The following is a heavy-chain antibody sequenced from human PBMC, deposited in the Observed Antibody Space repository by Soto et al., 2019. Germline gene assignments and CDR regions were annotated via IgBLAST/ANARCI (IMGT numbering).Heavy chain of an antibody. J-gene: IGHJ4*02. V-gene: IGHV4-4*02. D-gene: IGHD6-13*01. Sequence: QVQLQESGPGLVKPSGTLSLTCAVSGGSIDSSDWWNWVRQPPGKGLEWIGEIFHGGTIIYNPSLKCRVTISVDKSRNQFSLELTSVTAADTAVYYCARDHHYRNSWSFDSWGQGTLVTVSS. CDR3: ARDHHYRNSWSFDS. CDR1: GGSIDSSDW. CDR2: IFHGGTI.